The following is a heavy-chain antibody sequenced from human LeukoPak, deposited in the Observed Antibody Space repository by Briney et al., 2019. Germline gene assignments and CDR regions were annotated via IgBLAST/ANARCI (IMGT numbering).Heavy chain of an antibody. CDR2: INEDGSNK. CDR1: GFSFSNHY. CDR3: TRVIVAVPGYFDYFDF. D-gene: IGHD6-19*01. Sequence: GGSLRPSCTASGFSFSNHYMRWIRQAPGKGLEWVANINEDGSNKWHLGSVKGRFTVSRDNARNSLYPQMNSLRVEDTAVYYCTRVIVAVPGYFDYFDFWGQGVLVTVSS. V-gene: IGHV3-7*01. J-gene: IGHJ4*02.